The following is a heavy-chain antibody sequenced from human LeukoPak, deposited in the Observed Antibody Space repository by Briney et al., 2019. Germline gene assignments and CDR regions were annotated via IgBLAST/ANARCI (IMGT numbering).Heavy chain of an antibody. Sequence: ASVKVSCKASGYTFTSYGISWVRQAPGQGLEWMGWISAYNGNTNYAQNPQGRVTMTTDTSTSTAYMELRSLRSDDTAVYYCARVRRVGFNWFDPWGQGTLVTVSS. CDR3: ARVRRVGFNWFDP. CDR1: GYTFTSYG. V-gene: IGHV1-18*01. J-gene: IGHJ5*02. CDR2: ISAYNGNT. D-gene: IGHD5-24*01.